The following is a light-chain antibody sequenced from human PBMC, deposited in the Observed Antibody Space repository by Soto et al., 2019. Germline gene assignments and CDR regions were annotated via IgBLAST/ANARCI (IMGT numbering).Light chain of an antibody. V-gene: IGLV2-14*01. CDR1: SSDVGSYNF. J-gene: IGLJ1*01. CDR3: SSYTSSSTLTV. Sequence: QSALTQPASVSGSPGQSITISCTGTSSDVGSYNFVSWYQQHPGTAPKLMIYDVSHRPSGVSNRFSGSKSGNTASLTISGLQAEDEADYYCSSYTSSSTLTVFGTGTKLTVL. CDR2: DVS.